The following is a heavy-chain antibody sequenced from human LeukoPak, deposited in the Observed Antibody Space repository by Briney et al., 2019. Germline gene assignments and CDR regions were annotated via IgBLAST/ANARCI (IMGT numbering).Heavy chain of an antibody. CDR1: GGSIDMTNY. J-gene: IGHJ4*02. CDR2: IAHDGTR. D-gene: IGHD2/OR15-2a*01. CDR3: TRENRPFCPFAY. Sequence: PGTLSLTCGVSGGSIDMTNYWSWVRQAPGKGLEWIGEIAHDGTRNYNASLRSRVAMSLDRANNQFSLSLTSVTAADTAVYYCTRENRPFCPFAYWGQGVLVTVFS. V-gene: IGHV4-4*03.